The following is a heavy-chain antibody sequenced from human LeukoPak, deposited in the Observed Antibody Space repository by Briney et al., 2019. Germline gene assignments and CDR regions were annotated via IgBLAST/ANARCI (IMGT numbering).Heavy chain of an antibody. V-gene: IGHV4-39*07. CDR2: IYYSGST. D-gene: IGHD3-10*01. J-gene: IGHJ4*02. Sequence: PSETLSLTCTVSGGSISSSSYYWGWIRQPPGKGLEWIGSIYYSGSTYYNPSLKSRVTISVDTSKNQFSLKLSSVTAADTAVYYCARESVGGTVDYWGQGTLVTVSS. CDR1: GGSISSSSYY. CDR3: ARESVGGTVDY.